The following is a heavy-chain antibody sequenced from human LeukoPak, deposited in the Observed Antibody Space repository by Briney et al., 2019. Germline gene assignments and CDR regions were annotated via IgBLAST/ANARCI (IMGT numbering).Heavy chain of an antibody. CDR3: GRSISSGWYALDY. V-gene: IGHV3-20*04. Sequence: GGSLRLSCAASGFTFQDYGMSWVHQAPGKGLEWVSGINWNGGRTEYADSVKGRFTISRDNAKNSLYLQMNSLRGEDTAFYYCGRSISSGWYALDYWGRGTLVPVSS. D-gene: IGHD6-19*01. CDR2: INWNGGRT. CDR1: GFTFQDYG. J-gene: IGHJ4*02.